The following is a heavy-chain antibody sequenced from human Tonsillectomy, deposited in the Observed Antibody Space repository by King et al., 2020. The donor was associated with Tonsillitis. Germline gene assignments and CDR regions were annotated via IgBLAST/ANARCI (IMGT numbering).Heavy chain of an antibody. V-gene: IGHV4-59*01. CDR1: GGSISSYY. CDR3: ARDYSGTMQYDY. CDR2: IYYSGST. D-gene: IGHD1-1*01. Sequence: LQESGPGVVKPSETLSLTCTVSGGSISSYYWSWIRQPPGQGLEWSGYIYYSGSTNYNPSLKSRVTISVDTSKNQFFLKLSSVPAADTAVYYCARDYSGTMQYDYWGQGTLVTVSS. J-gene: IGHJ4*02.